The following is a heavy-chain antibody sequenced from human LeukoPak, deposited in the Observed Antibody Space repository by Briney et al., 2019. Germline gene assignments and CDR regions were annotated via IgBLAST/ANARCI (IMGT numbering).Heavy chain of an antibody. CDR2: IYPGDSDT. D-gene: IGHD2-15*01. Sequence: GESLKISCKGSGYSFTSHWIGWVRQMPGKGPEWMGIIYPGDSDTRYSPSFQGQVTISADKSISTAYLQWSSLKASDTAMYYCARLNPDVVVVAATLHNWFDPWGQGTLVTVSS. J-gene: IGHJ5*02. V-gene: IGHV5-51*01. CDR1: GYSFTSHW. CDR3: ARLNPDVVVVAATLHNWFDP.